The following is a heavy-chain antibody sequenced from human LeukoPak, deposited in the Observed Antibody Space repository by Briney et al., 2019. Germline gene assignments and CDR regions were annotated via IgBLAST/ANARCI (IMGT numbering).Heavy chain of an antibody. J-gene: IGHJ4*02. CDR2: IYHSGST. CDR3: ARHSYYGSGSPKFDY. V-gene: IGHV4-30-2*01. Sequence: SETLSLTCTVSGGSISSGGYYWSWIRQPPGKGLEWIGYIYHSGSTYYNPSLKSRVTISVDRSKNQFSLKLSSVTAADTAVYYCARHSYYGSGSPKFDYWGQGTLVTVSS. D-gene: IGHD3-10*01. CDR1: GGSISSGGYY.